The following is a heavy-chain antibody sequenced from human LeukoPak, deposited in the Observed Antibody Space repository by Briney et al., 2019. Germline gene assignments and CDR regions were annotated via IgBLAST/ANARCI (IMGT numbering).Heavy chain of an antibody. D-gene: IGHD3/OR15-3a*01. Sequence: GGSLRLSCAASGFTFSSSAMSWVRQAPGKGLEWVSAISNNGGYTYYADSVQGRFTISRDNSKSTLCLQMNSLRAEDTAVYYCARGGRYYFDYRGQGTLVTVSS. CDR2: ISNNGGYT. V-gene: IGHV3-23*01. J-gene: IGHJ4*02. CDR3: ARGGRYYFDY. CDR1: GFTFSSSA.